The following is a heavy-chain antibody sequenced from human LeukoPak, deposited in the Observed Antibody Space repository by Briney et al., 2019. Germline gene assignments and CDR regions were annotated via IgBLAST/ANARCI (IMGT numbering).Heavy chain of an antibody. V-gene: IGHV4-34*01. CDR1: GGSFSGYY. J-gene: IGHJ2*01. Sequence: PETLSLTCAVYGGSFSGYYWSWIRQPPGKGLEWIREINHSGSTNYNPSLKSRVTISVDTSKNQFSLKLSSVTAADTAVYYCAREVYYGDYWYFDLWGRGTLVTVSS. D-gene: IGHD4-17*01. CDR3: AREVYYGDYWYFDL. CDR2: INHSGST.